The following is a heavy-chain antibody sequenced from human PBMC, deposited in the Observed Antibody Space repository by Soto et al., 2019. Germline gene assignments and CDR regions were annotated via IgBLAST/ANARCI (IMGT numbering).Heavy chain of an antibody. CDR1: GFTFDDYT. J-gene: IGHJ4*02. Sequence: EVQLVESGGVVVQPGGSLRLSCAASGFTFDDYTMHWVRQAPGKGLEWVSLISWDGGSTYYADSVKGRFTISRDNSKNFLYLQMNSLRTEDTALYYCAKDRRDGYNFVYFDYWGQGTLVTVSS. CDR2: ISWDGGST. D-gene: IGHD5-12*01. V-gene: IGHV3-43*01. CDR3: AKDRRDGYNFVYFDY.